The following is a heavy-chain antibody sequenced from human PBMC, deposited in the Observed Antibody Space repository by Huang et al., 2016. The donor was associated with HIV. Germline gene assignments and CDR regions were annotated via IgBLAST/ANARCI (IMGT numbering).Heavy chain of an antibody. CDR3: AKDRSGGSDYFDS. CDR2: ISYDGNNK. J-gene: IGHJ4*02. CDR1: GFSFKSYN. D-gene: IGHD1-26*01. V-gene: IGHV3-30*18. Sequence: QVHLVESGGGVVQPGRSLSLSCAASGFSFKSYNMHWVRQAPGKGLEWGAGISYDGNNKYYPDSLRGRFAISRDNSKAARYLEMNSLRADATAVYFCAKDRSGGSDYFDSWGRGTLVTVSS.